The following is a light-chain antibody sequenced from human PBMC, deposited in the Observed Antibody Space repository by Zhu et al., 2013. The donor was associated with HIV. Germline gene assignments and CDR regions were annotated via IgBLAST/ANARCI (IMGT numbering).Light chain of an antibody. J-gene: IGLJ2*01. Sequence: QSALTQPASVSGSPGQSITISCTGTTSDVGAYNFVSWYQQYPGKAPKIMIYEVRNRPSGVSKRFSGSKSGNTASLTISGLQDDDEAEYYCNSHRSGTTLVLFGGGTKLTVL. CDR3: NSHRSGTTLVL. V-gene: IGLV2-14*01. CDR2: EVR. CDR1: TSDVGAYNF.